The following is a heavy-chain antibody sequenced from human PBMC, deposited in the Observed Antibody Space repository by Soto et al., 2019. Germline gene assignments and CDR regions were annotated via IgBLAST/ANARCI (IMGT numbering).Heavy chain of an antibody. Sequence: EVQLVESGGGLVQPGGSLRLSCEASGFTFSIYSMNWVRQAPGKGLEWVSYISSSSSTIYYADSVKGRFTISRDNAKNSLYLQMNRLRDEDTAVYYCARPAHQLRHMGDNWFDPWGQGTLVTVSS. J-gene: IGHJ5*02. V-gene: IGHV3-48*02. CDR3: ARPAHQLRHMGDNWFDP. D-gene: IGHD2-2*01. CDR2: ISSSSSTI. CDR1: GFTFSIYS.